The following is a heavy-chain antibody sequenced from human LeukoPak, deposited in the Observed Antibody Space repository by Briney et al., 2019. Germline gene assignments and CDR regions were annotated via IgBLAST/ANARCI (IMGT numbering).Heavy chain of an antibody. D-gene: IGHD6-13*01. CDR3: ARGKAAAGTRAFDI. CDR1: GYTFTSYD. Sequence: ASVKVSCKASGYTFTSYDINWVRQATGQGLEWMGWMNPNCGNTGYAQKFQGRVTMTRNTSISTAYMELSSLRSEDTAVYYCARGKAAAGTRAFDIWGQGTMVTVSS. J-gene: IGHJ3*02. CDR2: MNPNCGNT. V-gene: IGHV1-8*01.